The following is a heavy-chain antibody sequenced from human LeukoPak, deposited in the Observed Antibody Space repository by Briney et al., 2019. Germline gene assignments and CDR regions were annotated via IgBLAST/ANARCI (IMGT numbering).Heavy chain of an antibody. Sequence: SETLSLTCTVSGGSIISSSFWWSWVRQPPGKGLEWIGEIYHSGSTNYNPSLKSRVTISVDKSKNQFSLKLSSVTAADTAVYYCARAKRYEVDYWGQGTLVTVSS. CDR3: ARAKRYEVDY. J-gene: IGHJ4*02. V-gene: IGHV4-4*02. CDR1: GGSIISSSFW. D-gene: IGHD1-14*01. CDR2: IYHSGST.